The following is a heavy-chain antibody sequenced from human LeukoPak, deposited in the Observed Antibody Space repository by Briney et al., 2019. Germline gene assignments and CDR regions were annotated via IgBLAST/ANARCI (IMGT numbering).Heavy chain of an antibody. CDR3: ARDSGGNLGPYYYYYMDV. J-gene: IGHJ6*03. V-gene: IGHV1-46*01. D-gene: IGHD4-23*01. Sequence: ASVKVSCKASGYTFTSYYMHWVRQAPGQGLGWMGIINPSGGSTSYAQKFQGRVTMTRDTSTSTVYMELSSLRSEDTAVYYCARDSGGNLGPYYYYYMDVWGKGTTVTVSS. CDR1: GYTFTSYY. CDR2: INPSGGST.